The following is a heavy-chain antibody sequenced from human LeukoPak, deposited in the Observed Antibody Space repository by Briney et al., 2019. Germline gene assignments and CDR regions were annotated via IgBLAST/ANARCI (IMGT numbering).Heavy chain of an antibody. CDR2: ISTGSTII. CDR1: GFTFSEYS. V-gene: IGHV3-48*04. Sequence: QPGGSLRLSCAASGFTFSEYSVNWVRQAPGQGLEWVSYISTGSTIIYYADSVKGRFTISRDNAKNSLYLQMNSLRAEDTAVYYCARDLEFDYWGQGTLVTVSS. CDR3: ARDLEFDY. J-gene: IGHJ4*02. D-gene: IGHD3-3*01.